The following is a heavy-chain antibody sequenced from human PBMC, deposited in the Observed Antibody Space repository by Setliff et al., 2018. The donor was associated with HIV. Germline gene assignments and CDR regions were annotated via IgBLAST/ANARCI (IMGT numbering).Heavy chain of an antibody. Sequence: SETLSLTCTVSGYSIKSGYYWGWIRQPPGKGLEWIGSIYYSWSTYYNPSLKSRVTISVDTSKNQFSLKLSSVTAADTAVYYCATYNWNFIVGYWGQGTLVTVSS. J-gene: IGHJ4*02. CDR2: IYYSWST. D-gene: IGHD1-7*01. V-gene: IGHV4-38-2*02. CDR1: GYSIKSGYY. CDR3: ATYNWNFIVGY.